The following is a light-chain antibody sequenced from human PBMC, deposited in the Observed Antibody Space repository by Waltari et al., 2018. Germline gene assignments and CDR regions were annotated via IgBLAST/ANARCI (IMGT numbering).Light chain of an antibody. J-gene: IGKJ2*01. V-gene: IGKV1-39*01. Sequence: DIQMTQSPSSLSPSVGDRVPITSRASQNIDGFLIWYQHKPGKAPKLLIYAASTLQSGVSSRFTGSGSGTYFTLSITSLQPEDVATYYCQQSYSTPLYSFGQGTKLEIK. CDR2: AAS. CDR3: QQSYSTPLYS. CDR1: QNIDGF.